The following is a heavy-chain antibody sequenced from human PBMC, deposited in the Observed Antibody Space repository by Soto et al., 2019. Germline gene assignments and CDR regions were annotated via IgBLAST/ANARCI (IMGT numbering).Heavy chain of an antibody. V-gene: IGHV4-34*01. CDR3: ARGGISHWAYFYYMDV. Sequence: SETLSLTCVVSGGSLSDYFWSWIRQPPGMALEWIGEINHLGSINYNPSLKSRVTMSVDTSKNQFSLTLNSVTAADTATNYCARGGISHWAYFYYMDVWDRGTTVTVSS. D-gene: IGHD6-13*01. CDR1: GGSLSDYF. J-gene: IGHJ6*03. CDR2: INHLGSI.